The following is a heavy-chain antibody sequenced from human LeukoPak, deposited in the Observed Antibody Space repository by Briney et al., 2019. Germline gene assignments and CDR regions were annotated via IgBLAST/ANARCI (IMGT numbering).Heavy chain of an antibody. CDR1: GGSFSGYY. CDR2: INHSGST. D-gene: IGHD3-9*01. CDR3: ARRSPSDILTGYYTSPSYYFDY. Sequence: PSETLSLTCAVYGGSFSGYYWSWIRQPPGKGLEWIGEINHSGSTNYNPSLKSRVTISVDTSKNQFSLKLSSVTAADTAVYYCARRSPSDILTGYYTSPSYYFDYWGQGTLVTVSS. J-gene: IGHJ4*02. V-gene: IGHV4-34*01.